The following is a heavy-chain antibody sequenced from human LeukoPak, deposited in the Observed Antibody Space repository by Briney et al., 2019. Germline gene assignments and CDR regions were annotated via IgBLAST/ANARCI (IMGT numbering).Heavy chain of an antibody. D-gene: IGHD6-6*01. J-gene: IGHJ4*02. CDR1: GGSISSSSYY. CDR2: IYYSGST. Sequence: SETLSLTCTVSGGSISSSSYYWSWIRQPPGKGLEWIGYIYYSGSTNYNPSLKSRVSISVDTSKNQFSLKLNSVTAADTAVYYCARGVGIAARFGYWGQGILVTVSS. CDR3: ARGVGIAARFGY. V-gene: IGHV4-61*01.